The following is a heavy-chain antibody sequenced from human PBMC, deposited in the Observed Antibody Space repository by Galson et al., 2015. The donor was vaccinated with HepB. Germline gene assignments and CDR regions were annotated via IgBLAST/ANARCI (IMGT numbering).Heavy chain of an antibody. Sequence: SVKVSCKASGGTFSSYTISWVRQAPGQGLEWMGRIIPILGIANYAQKFQGRVTITADKSTSTAYMELSSLRSEDTAVYYCASDPRWLSGYFQHWGQGTLVTVSS. D-gene: IGHD5-12*01. V-gene: IGHV1-69*02. CDR2: IIPILGIA. CDR1: GGTFSSYT. J-gene: IGHJ1*01. CDR3: ASDPRWLSGYFQH.